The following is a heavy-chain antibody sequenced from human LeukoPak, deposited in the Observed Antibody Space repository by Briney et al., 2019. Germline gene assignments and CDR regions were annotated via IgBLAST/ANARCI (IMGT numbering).Heavy chain of an antibody. CDR3: ARRGDCSGGDCYGGRYLDY. Sequence: PGRSLRLSCAASGFTFSSYGMHWVRQAPGKGLEWVAVIWYDGSNKYYADSVKGRFTISRDNSKNTLYLEMNSLRAEDTAVYYCARRGDCSGGDCYGGRYLDYSGQGTLVTVSS. V-gene: IGHV3-33*01. CDR2: IWYDGSNK. CDR1: GFTFSSYG. J-gene: IGHJ4*02. D-gene: IGHD2-15*01.